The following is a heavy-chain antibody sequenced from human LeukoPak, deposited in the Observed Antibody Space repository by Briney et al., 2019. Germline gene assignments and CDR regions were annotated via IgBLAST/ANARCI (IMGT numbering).Heavy chain of an antibody. CDR2: ISYDGFNK. J-gene: IGHJ4*02. Sequence: GGSLRLSCAVSGFTFSNSAMHWVRQAPGRGLEWVAIISYDGFNKYYADSVKGRFTISRDNSKNTLYVQMNSLGVGDTGLYYCARAFASGIRRALWFGDLLRAQGTLVTVSS. CDR3: ARAFASGIRRALWFGDLL. CDR1: GFTFSNSA. D-gene: IGHD3-10*01. V-gene: IGHV3-30-3*01.